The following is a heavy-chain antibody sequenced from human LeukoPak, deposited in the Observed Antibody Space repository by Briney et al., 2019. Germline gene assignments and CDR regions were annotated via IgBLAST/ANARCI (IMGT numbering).Heavy chain of an antibody. CDR1: GDSVSSNSAA. D-gene: IGHD6-19*01. CDR3: ARGSSGWYYFDY. Sequence: SQTLSLTCGISGDSVSSNSAAWNWIRQSPSRGLEWLGRTCYRSEWYTDYEVSVKSRITINPDTSMNQFSLQLNSVTPEDTAVYYCARGSSGWYYFDYWGQGTLVTVSS. V-gene: IGHV6-1*01. J-gene: IGHJ4*02. CDR2: TCYRSEWYT.